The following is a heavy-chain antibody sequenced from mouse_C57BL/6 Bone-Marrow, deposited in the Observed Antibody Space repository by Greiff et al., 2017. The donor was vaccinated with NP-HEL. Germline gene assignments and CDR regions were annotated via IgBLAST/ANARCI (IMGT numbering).Heavy chain of an antibody. Sequence: QVQLQQPGAELVRPGSSVKLSCKASGYTFTSYWMHWVKQRPIQGLEWIGNIDPSDSETHYNQKFKDKATLTVDKSSSTAYMQLSSLTSEDSAVYYCARGYYDWYCDVWGTGTTVTVSS. CDR2: IDPSDSET. CDR3: ARGYYDWYCDV. CDR1: GYTFTSYW. D-gene: IGHD2-3*01. J-gene: IGHJ1*03. V-gene: IGHV1-52*01.